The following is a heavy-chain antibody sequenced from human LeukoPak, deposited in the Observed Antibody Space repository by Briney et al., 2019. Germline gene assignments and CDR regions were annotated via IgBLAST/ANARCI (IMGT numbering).Heavy chain of an antibody. CDR2: INEDGSYT. Sequence: GGSLRLSCGGPGVILSNYWMHWVRHVPGKGPVWGSCINEDGSYTDYADSVKGRFTFSRDNAKITVFLQMNSLRDDDTAIYYCIRDLTGFGAFEIWGQGTAVTVSS. D-gene: IGHD3-9*01. CDR3: IRDLTGFGAFEI. CDR1: GVILSNYW. J-gene: IGHJ3*02. V-gene: IGHV3-74*01.